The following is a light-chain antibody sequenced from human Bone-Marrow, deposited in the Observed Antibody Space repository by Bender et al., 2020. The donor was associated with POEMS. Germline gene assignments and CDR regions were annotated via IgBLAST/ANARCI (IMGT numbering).Light chain of an antibody. Sequence: QSALTQPASVSGSPGQSITISCTGTSSGVGGYNYVAWYQQHPGKAPKVMIYDVSNRPSGVSDRFSGSKSGNTASLTISGLQTEDEADYYCAVWDDSLNGWVFGGGTKLTVL. CDR1: SSGVGGYNY. CDR3: AVWDDSLNGWV. J-gene: IGLJ3*02. CDR2: DVS. V-gene: IGLV2-14*03.